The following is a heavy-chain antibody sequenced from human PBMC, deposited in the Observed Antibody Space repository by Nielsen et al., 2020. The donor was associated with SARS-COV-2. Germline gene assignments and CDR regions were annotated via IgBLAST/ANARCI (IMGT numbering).Heavy chain of an antibody. J-gene: IGHJ4*02. D-gene: IGHD6-19*01. CDR2: INAGNGNT. CDR1: GYTFTSFA. V-gene: IGHV1-3*01. Sequence: ASVKVSCKTSGYTFTSFAIHWVRQAPGQSLGWMGWINAGNGNTKYSQKFQDRVTMTRDTSANTAYMELSSLSSEDTAVYYCARIAPSSGWDYWGQGTLVTVSS. CDR3: ARIAPSSGWDY.